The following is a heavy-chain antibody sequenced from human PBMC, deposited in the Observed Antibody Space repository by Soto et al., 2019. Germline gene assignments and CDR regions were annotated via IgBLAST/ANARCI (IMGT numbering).Heavy chain of an antibody. CDR1: GLTVSGKKY. Sequence: PGGSLRLSCVASGLTVSGKKYMAWVRQAPGKGPEWLSGVYDLDGTYYADSVRGRFTTSIDSSRTTLYLQMNSLRVEDTAIYICAHLAGLSHTDDFWGQGTPVTVSS. D-gene: IGHD5-18*01. V-gene: IGHV3-66*02. CDR3: AHLAGLSHTDDF. CDR2: VYDLDGT. J-gene: IGHJ4*02.